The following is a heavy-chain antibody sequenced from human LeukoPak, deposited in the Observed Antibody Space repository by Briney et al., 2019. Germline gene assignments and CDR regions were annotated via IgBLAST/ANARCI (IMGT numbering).Heavy chain of an antibody. J-gene: IGHJ3*02. CDR1: GFTFSSYS. V-gene: IGHV3-21*01. Sequence: PGGSLRLSCAASGFTFSSYSMNWVRQAPGKGLECVSSISSSSSYIYYADSVKGRFTISRDNAKNSLYLQMNSLRAEDTAVYYCARFRIVGATSDAFDIWGQGTMVTVSS. CDR2: ISSSSSYI. D-gene: IGHD1-26*01. CDR3: ARFRIVGATSDAFDI.